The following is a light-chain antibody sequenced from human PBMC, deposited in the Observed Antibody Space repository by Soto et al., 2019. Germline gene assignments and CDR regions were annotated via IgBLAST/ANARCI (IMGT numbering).Light chain of an antibody. V-gene: IGLV2-23*02. Sequence: QSVLTQPASVSGSPGQSITISCTGTSSDVGSYNLVSWYQQHPGKAPKLMIYEVSKRPSGASNRFSGSKSGNTASLTISGLQAEDEADYYCCSYAGSSTLLYVFGTGTKVTVL. CDR1: SSDVGSYNL. J-gene: IGLJ1*01. CDR3: CSYAGSSTLLYV. CDR2: EVS.